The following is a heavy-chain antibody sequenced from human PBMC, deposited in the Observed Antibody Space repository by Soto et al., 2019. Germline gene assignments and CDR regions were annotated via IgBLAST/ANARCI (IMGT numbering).Heavy chain of an antibody. V-gene: IGHV4-30-4*01. J-gene: IGHJ4*02. Sequence: SETLSLTCSVSGGSINSADYYWSWVRQPPGKGLEWIGYIYDSGTTYYNPSLESRVAISVSTSKNQFSLKLSGVTAADTAVYYCARHRGIAVAGTDFWGQGTLVTVSS. CDR2: IYDSGTT. CDR3: ARHRGIAVAGTDF. D-gene: IGHD6-19*01. CDR1: GGSINSADYY.